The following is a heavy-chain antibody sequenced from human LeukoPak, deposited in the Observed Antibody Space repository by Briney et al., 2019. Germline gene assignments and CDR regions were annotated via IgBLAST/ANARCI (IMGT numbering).Heavy chain of an antibody. CDR1: GYTFTSYD. V-gene: IGHV1-8*01. D-gene: IGHD3-10*01. CDR2: MNPNSGNT. Sequence: ASVKVSCKASGYTFTSYDINWVRQATGQGLEWMGWMNPNSGNTGYAQKFQGRVTMTRNTSISTAYMELSSLRPEDTAVYYCARGPEIYYYGSGSYLGGYNWFDPWGQGTLVTVSS. J-gene: IGHJ5*02. CDR3: ARGPEIYYYGSGSYLGGYNWFDP.